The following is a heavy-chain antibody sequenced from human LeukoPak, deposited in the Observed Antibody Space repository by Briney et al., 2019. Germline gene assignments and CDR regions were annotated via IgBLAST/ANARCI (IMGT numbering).Heavy chain of an antibody. CDR2: IGTAGDT. CDR3: ARCYCSGGTCYSQTGNWFDP. CDR1: GFTFSSYD. V-gene: IGHV3-13*01. J-gene: IGHJ5*02. Sequence: GGSLRLSCAASGFTFSSYDMHWVRQATGKGLEWVSAIGTAGDTYYPGSVKGRFTISTENAKNSLHLQLNSRRAGDTTVYYCARCYCSGGTCYSQTGNWFDPWGQGTLVTVSS. D-gene: IGHD2-15*01.